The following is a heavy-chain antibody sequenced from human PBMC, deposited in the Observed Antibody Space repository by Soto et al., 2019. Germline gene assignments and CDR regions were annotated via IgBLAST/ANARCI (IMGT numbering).Heavy chain of an antibody. V-gene: IGHV3-48*02. D-gene: IGHD3-3*01. CDR3: ARAGEVTIFGDYFDC. CDR1: GFTFSSYV. Sequence: GGYLRLSCAASGFTFSSYVMNWVRQAPGKGLEWVSFISSGSSTIYYADSVRGRFTISRDNAKNSLYLQMSSLRDEDTAVYYCARAGEVTIFGDYFDCWGQGTLVTVSS. J-gene: IGHJ4*02. CDR2: ISSGSSTI.